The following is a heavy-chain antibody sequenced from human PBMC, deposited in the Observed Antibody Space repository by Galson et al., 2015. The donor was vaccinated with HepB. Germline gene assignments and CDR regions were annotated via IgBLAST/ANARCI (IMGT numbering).Heavy chain of an antibody. CDR3: TRRSTGAQDY. V-gene: IGHV3-7*03. Sequence: SLRLSCAASGFTFSTNWMSWVRQAPGKGLEWVANIKEDGSQKDYVDSVKGRFTISRDNAKNSLYLQMNSLRTEDTAVYYCTRRSTGAQDYWGQGTLVTVSS. CDR1: GFTFSTNW. J-gene: IGHJ4*02. CDR2: IKEDGSQK. D-gene: IGHD1-26*01.